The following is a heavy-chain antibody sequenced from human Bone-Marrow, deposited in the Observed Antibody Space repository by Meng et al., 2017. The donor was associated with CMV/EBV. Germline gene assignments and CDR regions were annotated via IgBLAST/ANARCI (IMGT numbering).Heavy chain of an antibody. CDR3: ARVVGVAARPVWFDP. D-gene: IGHD6-6*01. CDR1: GDSVSSNSAA. CDR2: TYYRSKWYN. J-gene: IGHJ5*02. Sequence: SETLSLTCAISGDSVSSNSAAWNWIRQSPSRGLEWLGRTYYRSKWYNDYAVSVKSRITINPDTSKNQFSLQLSSVTAADTAVYYCARVVGVAARPVWFDPWGQRTLVTVSS. V-gene: IGHV6-1*01.